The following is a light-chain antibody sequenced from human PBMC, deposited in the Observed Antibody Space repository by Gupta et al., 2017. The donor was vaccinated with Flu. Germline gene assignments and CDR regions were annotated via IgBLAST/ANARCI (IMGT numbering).Light chain of an antibody. CDR3: QQYRGYSPDS. J-gene: IGKJ5*01. V-gene: IGKV1D-16*01. CDR2: AAS. CDR1: QGISSW. Sequence: DIQMTQSPSSLSASVGDRVTITCRASQGISSWLAWYQQKPEKAPKSLIYAASSWQSGVPSRFSGSGSGTDFTLTISTRQPEDFATYYFQQYRGYSPDSFGQGTRLEIK.